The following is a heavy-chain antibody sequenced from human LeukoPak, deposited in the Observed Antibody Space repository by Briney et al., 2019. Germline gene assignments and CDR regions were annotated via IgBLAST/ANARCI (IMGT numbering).Heavy chain of an antibody. CDR2: RSYNGNGR. D-gene: IGHD3-10*01. CDR3: ARDPSRFGESGYFDY. CDR1: GCTFSSFA. Sequence: PGRSLRLSCAASGCTFSSFAMHWVRQTPGKGLEWVAGRSYNGNGRYYEDSLKGRFTISRDNSQNTLYLQMNSLRAEDTAVYYCARDPSRFGESGYFDYWGQGSLVTVSS. V-gene: IGHV3-30*04. J-gene: IGHJ4*02.